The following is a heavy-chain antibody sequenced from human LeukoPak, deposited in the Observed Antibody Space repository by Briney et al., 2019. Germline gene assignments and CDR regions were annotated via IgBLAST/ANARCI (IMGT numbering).Heavy chain of an antibody. CDR3: ARVGRAAAGIYY. CDR1: GYIFTDYY. D-gene: IGHD6-13*01. CDR2: IIPIFGTA. Sequence: SVTLSRKASGYIFTDYYMHWVRQSPGQGLEWMGGIIPIFGTANYAQKFPGRDTITADEATGTAYMEPRRLRSEAATGSYGARVGRAAAGIYYWGQGTLVTVSS. J-gene: IGHJ4*02. V-gene: IGHV1-69*13.